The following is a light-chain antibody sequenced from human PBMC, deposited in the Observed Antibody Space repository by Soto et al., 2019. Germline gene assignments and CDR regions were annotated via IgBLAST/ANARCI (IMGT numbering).Light chain of an antibody. CDR3: QLYGSSPPGYT. CDR2: GAS. V-gene: IGKV3-20*01. CDR1: QSISSSY. J-gene: IGKJ2*01. Sequence: EIVLTQSPGTLSLSPGERATLSCRASQSISSSYLAWYQHKPGQAPRLLIYGASNRATGIPVRFSGSGSGTDFTLTISRLEPEDFAVYYCQLYGSSPPGYTFGQGTKLEIK.